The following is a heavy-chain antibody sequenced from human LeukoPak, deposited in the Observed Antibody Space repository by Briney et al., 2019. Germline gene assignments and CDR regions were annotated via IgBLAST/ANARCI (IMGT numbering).Heavy chain of an antibody. CDR3: ARDLSWNSSGWYYYFDY. J-gene: IGHJ4*02. CDR1: GFTFSSYA. Sequence: PGGSLRLSCAASGFTFSSYAMHWVRQAPGKGLEWVAVISYDGSNKYYADSVKGRFTISRDNSKNRLYLQMNSMRAEDTAVYYCARDLSWNSSGWYYYFDYWGQGTLVAVSS. CDR2: ISYDGSNK. V-gene: IGHV3-30*04. D-gene: IGHD6-19*01.